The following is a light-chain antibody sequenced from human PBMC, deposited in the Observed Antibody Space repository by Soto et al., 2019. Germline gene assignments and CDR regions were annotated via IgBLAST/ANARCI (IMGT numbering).Light chain of an antibody. J-gene: IGKJ5*01. V-gene: IGKV3D-20*02. CDR3: QQRSDWLT. Sequence: EIVLTQSPGTLSLSPWERATLSCRASQSVSNNYLAWYQQKPGQAPRLLIYGASNRATGIPDRFSGSGSGTDFTLTISRLEPEDFAVYYCQQRSDWLTFGQGTRLEIK. CDR2: GAS. CDR1: QSVSNNY.